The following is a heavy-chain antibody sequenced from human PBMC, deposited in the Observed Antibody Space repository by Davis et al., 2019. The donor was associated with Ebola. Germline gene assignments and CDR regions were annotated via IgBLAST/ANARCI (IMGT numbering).Heavy chain of an antibody. D-gene: IGHD1-20*01. J-gene: IGHJ3*02. V-gene: IGHV5-51*01. CDR2: IFTGDSDT. Sequence: KVSCKGSGYNFSKYWIGWVRQMPGKGLEWMGIIFTGDSDTRYRPSFRGQVTISADKSFKTAFLQWSSLKASDTARYYCATLRRTITGMDDGFDIWGQGTMVTVSS. CDR3: ATLRRTITGMDDGFDI. CDR1: GYNFSKYW.